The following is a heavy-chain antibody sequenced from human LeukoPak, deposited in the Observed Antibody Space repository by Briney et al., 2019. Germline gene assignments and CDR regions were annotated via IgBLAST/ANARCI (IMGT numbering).Heavy chain of an antibody. Sequence: SSETLSLTCTVTGGSISSGDYYWSWLRQPPGKGLEWIASIYSGGMTFYSPSLKSRLTISADTSRNHFSLRLSSVIAADTALYFRARHFDHPTAYFDSWGQGSPVTVSS. V-gene: IGHV4-39*01. CDR3: ARHFDHPTAYFDS. CDR1: GGSISSGDYY. J-gene: IGHJ4*02. D-gene: IGHD1-14*01. CDR2: IYSGGMT.